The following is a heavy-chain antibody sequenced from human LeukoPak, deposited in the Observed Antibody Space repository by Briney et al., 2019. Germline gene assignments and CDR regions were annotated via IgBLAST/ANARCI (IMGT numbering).Heavy chain of an antibody. J-gene: IGHJ4*02. Sequence: PGRSLRLSCTASGFTFGDYAMSWVRQAPGKGLEWVGFIRGKAYGGTTEYAASVKGRFTISRDDSKSIAYLQMNSLKTEDTAVYYCTRARAGSGSYYHYFDYWGQGTLVTVSS. CDR1: GFTFGDYA. CDR3: TRARAGSGSYYHYFDY. CDR2: IRGKAYGGTT. V-gene: IGHV3-49*04. D-gene: IGHD1-26*01.